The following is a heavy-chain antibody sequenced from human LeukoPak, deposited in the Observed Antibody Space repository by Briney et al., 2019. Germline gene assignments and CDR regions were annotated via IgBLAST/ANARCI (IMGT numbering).Heavy chain of an antibody. J-gene: IGHJ6*03. CDR3: ARAPEIAVAGHQQKDYYYYYMDI. CDR1: GYTFTSYY. V-gene: IGHV1-46*01. D-gene: IGHD6-19*01. CDR2: INPSGGST. Sequence: ASVKASCKASGYTFTSYYMHWVRQAPGQGLEWMGIINPSGGSTSYAQKFQGRVTMTRDMSTSTVYMELSSLRSEDTAAYYCARAPEIAVAGHQQKDYYYYYMDIWGKGTTVTVSS.